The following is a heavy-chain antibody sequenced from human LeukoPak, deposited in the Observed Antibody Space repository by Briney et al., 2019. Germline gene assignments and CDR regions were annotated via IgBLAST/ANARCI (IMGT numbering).Heavy chain of an antibody. Sequence: GGSLRLSCAASGFTFSGYWMHWVRQAPGKGLVWVARIKSDGISTTYADSVKGRFTISRDNSKNTLFLQMSSLRPEDTAVYYCARDPEVDIVAHYYYYYMDVWGIGTTVTISS. J-gene: IGHJ6*03. CDR3: ARDPEVDIVAHYYYYYMDV. V-gene: IGHV3-74*03. CDR2: IKSDGIST. CDR1: GFTFSGYW. D-gene: IGHD5-12*01.